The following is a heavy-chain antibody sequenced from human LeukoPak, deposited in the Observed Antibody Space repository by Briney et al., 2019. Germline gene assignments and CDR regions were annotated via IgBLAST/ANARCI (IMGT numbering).Heavy chain of an antibody. V-gene: IGHV3-30*02. CDR1: GFTFSSYG. CDR2: IRYDGSNK. J-gene: IGHJ4*02. CDR3: AAGVAVAGTELDY. D-gene: IGHD6-19*01. Sequence: PGGSLRLSCAASGFTFSSYGMHWVRQAPGKGLEWVAFIRYDGSNKYYADSVKGRFTISRDNSKNTLYLQMNSLRAEDTAVYYCAAGVAVAGTELDYWGQGTLVTVSS.